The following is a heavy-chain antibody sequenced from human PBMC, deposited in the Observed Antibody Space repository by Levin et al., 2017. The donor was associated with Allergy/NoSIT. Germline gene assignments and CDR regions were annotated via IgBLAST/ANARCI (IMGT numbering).Heavy chain of an antibody. CDR1: GFTFGDYA. CDR3: AKDILFRERGNAFDI. J-gene: IGHJ3*02. V-gene: IGHV3-9*01. D-gene: IGHD2-21*01. CDR2: ISWNSIRI. Sequence: GGSLRLSCAASGFTFGDYAMHWVRQAPGKGLEWVSGISWNSIRIFYADSVRGRFTISRDTAKNSLYLQMNSLRPEDTALYYCAKDILFRERGNAFDIWGRGTMVTVSS.